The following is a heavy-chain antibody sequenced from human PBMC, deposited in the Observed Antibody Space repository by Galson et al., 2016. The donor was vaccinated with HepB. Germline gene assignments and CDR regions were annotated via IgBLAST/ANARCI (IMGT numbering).Heavy chain of an antibody. V-gene: IGHV3-23*01. CDR2: IHADGGRP. CDR3: AREDEQEIRGHYYYNGMDV. Sequence: SLRLSCAASGFTFSTYAMSWMRQAPGKGLEWVSTIHADGGRPYYADSVKGRFTISRDNCKNTLYLQVNSLRGEDTAVYYCAREDEQEIRGHYYYNGMDVWGQGTTVIVSS. CDR1: GFTFSTYA. D-gene: IGHD3-10*01. J-gene: IGHJ6*02.